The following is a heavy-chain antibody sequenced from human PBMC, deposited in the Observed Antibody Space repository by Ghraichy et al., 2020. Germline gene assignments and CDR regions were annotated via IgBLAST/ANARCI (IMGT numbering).Heavy chain of an antibody. CDR2: IYTSGST. V-gene: IGHV4-61*02. Sequence: SETLSLTCTVSGGSISSGSYYWNWIRQPAGKGLEWIGRIYTSGSTDYNPSLKSRVTISVDTSQNQFSLKLSSVTAAAPAVYYCAGAPAPGIVVVPAARGSYMDVWGKGTTVTVSS. D-gene: IGHD2-2*01. CDR3: AGAPAPGIVVVPAARGSYMDV. J-gene: IGHJ6*03. CDR1: GGSISSGSYY.